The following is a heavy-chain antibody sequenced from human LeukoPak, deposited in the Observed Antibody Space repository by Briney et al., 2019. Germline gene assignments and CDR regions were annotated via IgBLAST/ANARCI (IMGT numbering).Heavy chain of an antibody. D-gene: IGHD2-21*01. J-gene: IGHJ3*02. Sequence: SVKVSCMASGGTFSSYAISWVRQAPGQGLEWMGGIIPIFGTANYAQKFQGRVTITADESTSTAYMELSSLRSEDTAVYYCARDIRYAPLAYCGGDCSTDAVDIWGQGTMVTVSS. CDR2: IIPIFGTA. CDR3: ARDIRYAPLAYCGGDCSTDAVDI. V-gene: IGHV1-69*01. CDR1: GGTFSSYA.